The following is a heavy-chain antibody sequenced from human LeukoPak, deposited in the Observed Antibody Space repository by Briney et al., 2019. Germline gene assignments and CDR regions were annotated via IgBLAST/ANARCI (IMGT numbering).Heavy chain of an antibody. Sequence: ASVTVSCKASGFTFTDHYMHWVRPAPGQGLEWMGWINGKRGDTNYAQNFQDRVTMTRDTSTSTVYMELSRLTVDDTAVYYCARDHDWGVDYWGQGTLVTVSS. J-gene: IGHJ4*02. V-gene: IGHV1-2*02. D-gene: IGHD7-27*01. CDR3: ARDHDWGVDY. CDR1: GFTFTDHY. CDR2: INGKRGDT.